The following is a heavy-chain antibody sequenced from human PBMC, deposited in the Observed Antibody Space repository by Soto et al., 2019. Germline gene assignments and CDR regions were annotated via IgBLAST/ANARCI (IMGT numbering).Heavy chain of an antibody. J-gene: IGHJ3*02. CDR1: GGSFSGYY. V-gene: IGHV4-34*01. CDR3: ARGGGGWYPKRGAFDT. Sequence: SDTLSLTCAVYGGSFSGYYWSWIRQPPGKGLEWIGEINHSGSTNYNPSLKSRVTISVDTSKNQFSLKLSSVTAADTAVYYCARGGGGWYPKRGAFDTWGQGTMVTV. D-gene: IGHD6-19*01. CDR2: INHSGST.